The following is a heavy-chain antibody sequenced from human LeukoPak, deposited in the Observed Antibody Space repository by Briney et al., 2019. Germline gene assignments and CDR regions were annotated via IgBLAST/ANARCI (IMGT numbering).Heavy chain of an antibody. CDR3: ARGLRSLTGDFDSYFDC. D-gene: IGHD7-27*01. Sequence: SVKVSCKASGGTFSSYVIGWVRQAPGQGLEWMGGIFPIFGTANYVQKFQGRVTITADEFTSTAYMELSSLRSEDTAVYYCARGLRSLTGDFDSYFDCWGQGTLVTVSS. J-gene: IGHJ4*02. CDR2: IFPIFGTA. V-gene: IGHV1-69*13. CDR1: GGTFSSYV.